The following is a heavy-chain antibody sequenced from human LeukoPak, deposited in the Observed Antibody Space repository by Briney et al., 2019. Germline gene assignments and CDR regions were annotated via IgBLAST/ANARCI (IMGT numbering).Heavy chain of an antibody. J-gene: IGHJ4*02. CDR1: GYSSTSYW. CDR3: ARRGRVSEYFDS. Sequence: LGEPLKISCKGSGYSSTSYWIAWARQMPGRGLEWMGFIYHGDSDTRYSTSFQGQVTISADKSNSTAYLQWSSLKAADSAIYYCARRGRVSEYFDSWGQGTLVAVSS. CDR2: IYHGDSDT. V-gene: IGHV5-51*01. D-gene: IGHD2-21*01.